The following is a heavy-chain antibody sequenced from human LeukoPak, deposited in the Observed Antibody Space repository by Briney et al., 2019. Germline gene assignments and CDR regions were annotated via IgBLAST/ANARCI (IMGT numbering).Heavy chain of an antibody. Sequence: ASVKVSCKASGYTFTDYYIHWVRRAPGQGLEWMGRINPNSGGANYAQNFQGTVIMTRDTSITTAYMELTSLRSDDTALYYCARAPGKDCTGGSCYSLPYYWGQGTLVTVS. V-gene: IGHV1-2*06. CDR3: ARAPGKDCTGGSCYSLPYY. CDR2: INPNSGGA. CDR1: GYTFTDYY. J-gene: IGHJ4*02. D-gene: IGHD2-15*01.